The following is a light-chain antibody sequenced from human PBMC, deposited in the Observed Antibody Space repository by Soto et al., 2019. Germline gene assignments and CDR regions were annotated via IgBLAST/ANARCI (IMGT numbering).Light chain of an antibody. CDR2: EVS. CDR3: SSYTSSSTVV. V-gene: IGLV2-14*01. J-gene: IGLJ2*01. CDR1: SSDVGGYIY. Sequence: QSALTQPASVSGPPGQSITISCTGTSSDVGGYIYVSWYQQHPGKAPKLMIYEVSNRPSGVSNRFSGSKSGNTASLTISGLQAEDEADYYCSSYTSSSTVVFGGGTKLTVL.